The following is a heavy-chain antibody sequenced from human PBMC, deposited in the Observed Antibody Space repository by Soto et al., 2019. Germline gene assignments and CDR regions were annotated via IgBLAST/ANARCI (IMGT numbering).Heavy chain of an antibody. J-gene: IGHJ6*02. CDR2: IGESGTPT. D-gene: IGHD2-2*01. Sequence: EVQLLESGGGLVQPGGSLSLSCAASGFTFSSYAMKWVRQAPGKGLEWVSLIGESGTPTYYADSVKGRFTISRDNSGNTLFLEMYSLRAEDTAVYYCARYIPGVRYYGMDVWGHGTTVTVSS. CDR1: GFTFSSYA. CDR3: ARYIPGVRYYGMDV. V-gene: IGHV3-23*01.